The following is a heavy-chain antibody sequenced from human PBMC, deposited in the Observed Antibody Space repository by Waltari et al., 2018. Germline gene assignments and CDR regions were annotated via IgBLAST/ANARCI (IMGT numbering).Heavy chain of an antibody. CDR3: LRWFDP. J-gene: IGHJ5*02. V-gene: IGHV4-61*09. D-gene: IGHD3-16*01. CDR1: GCSISSGSYY. Sequence: QVQLQASGPGLVKPSQTLSLTCTFSGCSISSGSYYWSWIRQPAGKGLEWIGYIYTSGSTNYNPSLKSRVTISVDTSKNQFSLKLSSVTAADTAVYYCLRWFDPWGQGTLVTVSS. CDR2: IYTSGST.